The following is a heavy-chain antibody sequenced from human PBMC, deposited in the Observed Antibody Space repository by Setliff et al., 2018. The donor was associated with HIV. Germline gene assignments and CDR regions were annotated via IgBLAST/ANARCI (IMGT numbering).Heavy chain of an antibody. V-gene: IGHV3-21*01. D-gene: IGHD3-9*01. Sequence: GSLRLSCVASGFTFSNYDMNWVRQAPGKGLEWVSSISRSSAYIYYSDSMKGRFTVSRDDAKNSMYVQRNSLRADDTAVYYCTRTGLEIWTCYDVGGFDMWGQGTMVTVAS. J-gene: IGHJ3*02. CDR3: TRTGLEIWTCYDVGGFDM. CDR1: GFTFSNYD. CDR2: ISRSSAYI.